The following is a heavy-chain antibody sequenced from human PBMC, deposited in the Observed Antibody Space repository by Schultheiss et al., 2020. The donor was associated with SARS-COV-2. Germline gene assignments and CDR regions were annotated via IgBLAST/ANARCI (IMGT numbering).Heavy chain of an antibody. CDR2: ISGSGGST. CDR1: GFTFSSYA. Sequence: GGSLRLSCAASGFTFSSYAMSWVRQAPGKGLEWVSAISGSGGSTYYADSVKGRLTISRDNSKNTLYLQMNSLRAEDTAVYYCAAETTVTTYGMDVWGQGTTVTVSS. D-gene: IGHD4-11*01. CDR3: AAETTVTTYGMDV. V-gene: IGHV3-23*01. J-gene: IGHJ6*02.